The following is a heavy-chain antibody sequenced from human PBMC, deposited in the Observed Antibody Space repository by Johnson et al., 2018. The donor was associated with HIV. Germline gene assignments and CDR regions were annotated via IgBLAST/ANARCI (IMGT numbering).Heavy chain of an antibody. Sequence: VLLLESGGGLVKPGGSLRLSCAASGFTFSDYYMSWIRQAPGKGLEWVSYISSSGSTIYYEDPVKGRFTISRDNAKNTLYLPMNSLRAEDPAVYYWARDRKSVNSSGLNHDAFDIWGQGTMVTVSS. CDR2: ISSSGSTI. CDR1: GFTFSDYY. J-gene: IGHJ3*02. D-gene: IGHD5-18*01. V-gene: IGHV3-11*04. CDR3: ARDRKSVNSSGLNHDAFDI.